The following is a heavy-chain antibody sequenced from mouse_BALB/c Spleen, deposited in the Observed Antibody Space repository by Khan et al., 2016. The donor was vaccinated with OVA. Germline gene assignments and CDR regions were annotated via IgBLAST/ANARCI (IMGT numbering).Heavy chain of an antibody. CDR3: ARSYDSWAMDY. Sequence: GPRVVHPPPPPPVPPPATPPSLTSGPCNRLRKFSGNKFEYMGYVTYSGNTYYNPSLKSRISITRDTSKSQYYLQLNSVTTEDTATYFCARSYDSWAMDYWGQGTSVTVSS. CDR1: PPSLTSGP. D-gene: IGHD2-12*01. J-gene: IGHJ4*01. CDR2: VTYSGNT. V-gene: IGHV3-8*02.